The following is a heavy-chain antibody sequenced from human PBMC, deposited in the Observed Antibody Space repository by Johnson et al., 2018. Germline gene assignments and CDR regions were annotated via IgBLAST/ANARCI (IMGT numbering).Heavy chain of an antibody. J-gene: IGHJ5*02. CDR3: ARRGYGDYGGWFDP. Sequence: VELVESGGGVVRPGGSLRLCCAASGFTFDDYGMSWVRQAPGKGLEWVSGINWNGGSTGYADSVKGRFTISRDTAKNYLYLQMNSLRAEDTALYHCARRGYGDYGGWFDPWGQGTLVTVSS. V-gene: IGHV3-20*01. CDR2: INWNGGST. CDR1: GFTFDDYG. D-gene: IGHD4-17*01.